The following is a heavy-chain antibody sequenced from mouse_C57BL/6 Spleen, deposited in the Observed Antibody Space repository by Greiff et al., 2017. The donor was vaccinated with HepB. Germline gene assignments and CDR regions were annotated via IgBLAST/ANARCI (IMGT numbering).Heavy chain of an antibody. V-gene: IGHV7-1*01. J-gene: IGHJ1*03. CDR2: SRNKANDYTT. D-gene: IGHD1-1*01. CDR1: GFTFSDFY. CDR3: ARASSYWYFDV. Sequence: EVMLVESGGGLVQSGRSLRLSCATSGFTFSDFYMEWVRQAPGKGLEWIAASRNKANDYTTEYSASVKCRFIVSRDTSQSILYLQMNALRAEDTAIYYCARASSYWYFDVWGTGTTVTVSS.